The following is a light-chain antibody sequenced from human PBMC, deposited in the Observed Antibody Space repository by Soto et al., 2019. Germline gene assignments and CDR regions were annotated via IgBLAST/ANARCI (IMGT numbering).Light chain of an antibody. CDR2: DVS. CDR3: SSYTSSGTYV. Sequence: QSALTQPASVSGSPGQSIAISCTGTSSDVGGYNYVSWYQQHPGKAPKLMVYDVSNRPSGVSNRFSGSKSGNTASLTISGLQAVDEADSYCSSYTSSGTYVXGTGTKVTVL. V-gene: IGLV2-14*01. J-gene: IGLJ1*01. CDR1: SSDVGGYNY.